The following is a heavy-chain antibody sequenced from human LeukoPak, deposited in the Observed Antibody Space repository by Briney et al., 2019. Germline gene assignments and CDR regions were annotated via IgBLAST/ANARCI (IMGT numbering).Heavy chain of an antibody. J-gene: IGHJ6*03. Sequence: GGSLRLSCTGSGFSFGDYAMSWVRQAPGKGLEWVGFIKSKTYGGTTEYAASVNGRFTISRDDSKSIAYLQMNSLKTEDTAVYYCTRNRGYSYVYYYYYMDVWGKGTTVTVSS. V-gene: IGHV3-49*04. CDR2: IKSKTYGGTT. CDR3: TRNRGYSYVYYYYYMDV. CDR1: GFSFGDYA. D-gene: IGHD5-18*01.